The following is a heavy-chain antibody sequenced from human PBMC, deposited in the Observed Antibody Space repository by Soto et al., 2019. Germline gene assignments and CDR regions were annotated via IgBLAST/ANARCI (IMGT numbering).Heavy chain of an antibody. CDR2: ISYDGSNK. Sequence: QVQLVESGGGVVQPGRSLRLSCAASGFTFSSYAMHWVRQAPGKGLEWVAVISYDGSNKYYADSVKGRFTISRDNSKNTLYLQMNSLRAEDTAVYYCARGGSSSWPTRPSGYFDLWGRGTLVTVSS. CDR3: ARGGSSSWPTRPSGYFDL. D-gene: IGHD6-13*01. J-gene: IGHJ2*01. CDR1: GFTFSSYA. V-gene: IGHV3-30-3*01.